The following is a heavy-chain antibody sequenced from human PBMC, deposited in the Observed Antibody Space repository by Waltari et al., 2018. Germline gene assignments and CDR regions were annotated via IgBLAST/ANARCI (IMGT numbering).Heavy chain of an antibody. D-gene: IGHD6-19*01. CDR2: IYTRGSP. J-gene: IGHJ5*02. V-gene: IGHV4-4*07. Sequence: QVQLQESGPGLVKPSATLSLTCTVSGGSISSYYWSWIRQPAGKGLEWIGRIYTRGSPIYNPSLKSRVTMSVDTSKNQFSLKLSSVTAADTAVYYCARVSSGWSNWFDPRGQVTLVTVSS. CDR1: GGSISSYY. CDR3: ARVSSGWSNWFDP.